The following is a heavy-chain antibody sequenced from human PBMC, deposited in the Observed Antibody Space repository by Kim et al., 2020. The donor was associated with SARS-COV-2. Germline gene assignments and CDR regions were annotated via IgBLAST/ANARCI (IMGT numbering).Heavy chain of an antibody. CDR2: INAGNGNT. J-gene: IGHJ4*02. Sequence: ASVKVSCKASGYTFTSYAMHWVRQAPGQRLEWMGWINAGNGNTKYSQKFQGRVTITRDTSASTAYMELSSLRSEDTAVYYCARDGGRKAGVYAIDYWGQGTLVTVSS. CDR3: ARDGGRKAGVYAIDY. V-gene: IGHV1-3*01. D-gene: IGHD2-8*01. CDR1: GYTFTSYA.